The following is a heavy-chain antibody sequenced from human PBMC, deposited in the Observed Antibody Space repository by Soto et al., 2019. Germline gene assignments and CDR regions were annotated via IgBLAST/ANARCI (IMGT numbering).Heavy chain of an antibody. CDR2: IKSKTDGGTT. D-gene: IGHD3-10*01. CDR1: GFTFSNAW. V-gene: IGHV3-15*07. J-gene: IGHJ6*02. CDR3: TTSYYYGSGSYHTHYYYYGMDV. Sequence: GGSLRLSCAASGFTFSNAWMNWVRQAPGKGLEWVGRIKSKTDGGTTDYAAPVKGRFTISRDDSKNTLYLQMNSLKTEDTAVYYCTTSYYYGSGSYHTHYYYYGMDVWGQGTTVTVSS.